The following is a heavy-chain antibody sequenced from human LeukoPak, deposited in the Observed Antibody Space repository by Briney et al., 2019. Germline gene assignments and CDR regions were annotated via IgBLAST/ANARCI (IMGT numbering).Heavy chain of an antibody. CDR1: GYTFIGYY. CDR2: INANSGGT. CDR3: ARVRDGYNYGSNWFDP. Sequence: ASVKVSCKASGYTFIGYYMHWVRQAPGQGLEWMGWINANSGGTNYAQKFQGRVTMTRDTSISTAYMELSRLRPDDTAVYYCARVRDGYNYGSNWFDPWGQGTLVTVSS. D-gene: IGHD5-18*01. V-gene: IGHV1-2*02. J-gene: IGHJ5*02.